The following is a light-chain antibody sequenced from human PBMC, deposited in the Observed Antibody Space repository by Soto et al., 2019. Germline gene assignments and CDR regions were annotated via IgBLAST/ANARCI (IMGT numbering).Light chain of an antibody. CDR3: QQYGSSYT. V-gene: IGKV3-20*01. J-gene: IGKJ2*01. CDR1: QSVSSSY. CDR2: GAS. Sequence: ELVLTQSPATLSLSPGERATLSCRASQSVSSSYLAWYQQKPGQAPRLLIYGASSRATVIPDRFSGSGSGTDFTLTISRLEPEDFAVYYCQQYGSSYTFGQGTKLEIK.